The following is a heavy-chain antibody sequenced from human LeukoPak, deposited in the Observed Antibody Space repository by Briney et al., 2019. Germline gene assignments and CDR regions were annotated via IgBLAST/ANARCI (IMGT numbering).Heavy chain of an antibody. V-gene: IGHV4-34*01. CDR2: INHSGST. Sequence: PSETLSLTCGVYGGSFSGYHWSWIRQPPGKGLEWIGEINHSGSTNYNPSLKSRVTLSEDTSKNQFSLKVSSVTAADTAVHYCARGLGSGSAYAMDVWGQGTTVTVSS. D-gene: IGHD3-10*01. CDR1: GGSFSGYH. J-gene: IGHJ6*02. CDR3: ARGLGSGSAYAMDV.